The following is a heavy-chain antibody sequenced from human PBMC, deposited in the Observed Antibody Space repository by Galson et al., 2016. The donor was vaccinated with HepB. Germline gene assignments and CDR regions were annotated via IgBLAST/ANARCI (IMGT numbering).Heavy chain of an antibody. Sequence: SLRLSCAASGFTVSSNYMSWVRQTPGKGLEWVSVIYSGGGTYSADSVEGRFTISRDNSKNTLYLQMNSLRAEDTAVYYCARLRDSSGWYAPTLMDVWGQGTTVTVSS. D-gene: IGHD6-19*01. CDR1: GFTVSSNY. V-gene: IGHV3-53*01. CDR3: ARLRDSSGWYAPTLMDV. J-gene: IGHJ6*02. CDR2: IYSGGGT.